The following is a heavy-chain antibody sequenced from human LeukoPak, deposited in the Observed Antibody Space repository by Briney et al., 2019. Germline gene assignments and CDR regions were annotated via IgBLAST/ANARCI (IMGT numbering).Heavy chain of an antibody. CDR1: GYTFTSYY. D-gene: IGHD6-19*01. V-gene: IGHV1-46*01. Sequence: SVKVSCKASGYTFTSYYMHWVRQAPGQGLEWMGIINPSGGSTSYAQKFQGRVTMTRDTSTSTVYMELSSMRSEDTAVYYCARDGPQWLMSTYYYGMDVWGQGTTVTVSS. J-gene: IGHJ6*02. CDR3: ARDGPQWLMSTYYYGMDV. CDR2: INPSGGST.